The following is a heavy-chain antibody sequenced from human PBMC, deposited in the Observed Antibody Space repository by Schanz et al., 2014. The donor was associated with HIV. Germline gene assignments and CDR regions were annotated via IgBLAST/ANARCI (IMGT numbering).Heavy chain of an antibody. Sequence: EVQMLESGGGSVQPGGSLRLSCAASGFTFSNFAMSWVRQAPGKGLEWVSSISGSGVSTFYAGSVKGRFAISRDKSKNTLYLQMNSLRVEDTAVYYCAKMARSVAVNTNFDYWGQGTLVTVSS. CDR2: ISGSGVST. J-gene: IGHJ4*02. CDR1: GFTFSNFA. CDR3: AKMARSVAVNTNFDY. D-gene: IGHD6-19*01. V-gene: IGHV3-23*01.